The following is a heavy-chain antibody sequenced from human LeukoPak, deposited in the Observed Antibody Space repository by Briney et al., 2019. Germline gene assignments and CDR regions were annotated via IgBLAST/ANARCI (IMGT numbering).Heavy chain of an antibody. V-gene: IGHV3-30-3*01. J-gene: IGHJ4*02. CDR3: ARDSPSSTSWGY. D-gene: IGHD2-2*01. CDR2: ISHDGSNK. CDR1: GFTFSSYA. Sequence: GGSLRLSCAASGFTFSSYAMHWVRQAPGKGLEWVAVISHDGSNKYYADSVKGRFTISRDNAKNTLYLQMNSLRAEDTAVYYCARDSPSSTSWGYWGQGTLVTVSS.